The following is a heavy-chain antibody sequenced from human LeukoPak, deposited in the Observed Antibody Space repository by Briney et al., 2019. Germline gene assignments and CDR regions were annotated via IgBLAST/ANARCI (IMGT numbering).Heavy chain of an antibody. CDR1: GGSISSGDNY. V-gene: IGHV4-30-4*01. J-gene: IGHJ4*02. CDR3: ARDRGSGNYDY. Sequence: SETLSLTCTVSGGSISSGDNYWSWIRRPPGKGLEWIGYIYNSGNAYYNPSLKSRVTISVDTSKNQFSLSLTSVTAADTAVYYCARDRGSGNYDYWGQGTLVTVSS. CDR2: IYNSGNA. D-gene: IGHD1-26*01.